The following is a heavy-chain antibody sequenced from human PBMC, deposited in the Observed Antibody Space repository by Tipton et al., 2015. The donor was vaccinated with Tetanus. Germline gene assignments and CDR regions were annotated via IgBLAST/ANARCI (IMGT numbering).Heavy chain of an antibody. J-gene: IGHJ5*02. D-gene: IGHD6-6*01. V-gene: IGHV4-39*02. CDR1: GGSISSSSYY. CDR3: ARDQGGGRVVRLNWFDP. Sequence: LRLSCTVSGGSISSSSYYWGWIRQPPGKGLEWIGSIYYSGSTYYNPSLKSRVTISVDTSKNQFSLKLSSVTAADTAVYYCARDQGGGRVVRLNWFDPWGQGTLVTVSS. CDR2: IYYSGST.